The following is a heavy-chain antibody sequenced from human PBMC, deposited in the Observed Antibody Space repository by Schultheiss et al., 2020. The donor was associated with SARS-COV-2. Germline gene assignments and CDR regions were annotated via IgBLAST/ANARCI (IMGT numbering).Heavy chain of an antibody. CDR2: IYYSGST. V-gene: IGHV4-61*05. J-gene: IGHJ5*02. Sequence: SETLSLTCTVSGGSISSSSYYWGWIRQPPGKGLEWIGYIYYSGSTNYNPSLKSRVTMSVDTSKNQFSLKLSSVTAADTAVYYCTRHVYTNNPDNWFDPWGQGTLVTVSS. D-gene: IGHD1/OR15-1a*01. CDR3: TRHVYTNNPDNWFDP. CDR1: GGSISSSSYY.